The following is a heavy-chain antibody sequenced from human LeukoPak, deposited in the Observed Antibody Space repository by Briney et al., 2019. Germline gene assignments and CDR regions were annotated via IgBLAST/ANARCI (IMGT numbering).Heavy chain of an antibody. D-gene: IGHD1-1*01. CDR1: GFTSSDYD. J-gene: IGHJ4*02. CDR3: ARVAKERVGGVYYSDY. V-gene: IGHV3-13*01. CDR2: IGTAGDT. Sequence: TGGSLRLSCAASGFTSSDYDMHWVRQATGKGLEWVSAIGTAGDTYYTGSVKGRFTISRENAKNSLYLQMNSLRAGDTAVYYCARVAKERVGGVYYSDYWGQGTLVTVSS.